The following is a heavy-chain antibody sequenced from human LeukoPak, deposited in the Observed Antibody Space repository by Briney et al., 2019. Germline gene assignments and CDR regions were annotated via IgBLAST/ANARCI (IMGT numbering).Heavy chain of an antibody. CDR1: GYTFTGYY. Sequence: GASVKVSCKASGYTFTGYYMHWVRQAPGQGLEWMGRINPNSGGTNYAQKFQGRVTITTDESTSTAYMELSSLRSEDTAVYYCARDLVFSGWWGFDYWGQGTLVTVSS. D-gene: IGHD6-19*01. CDR3: ARDLVFSGWWGFDY. V-gene: IGHV1-2*06. CDR2: INPNSGGT. J-gene: IGHJ4*02.